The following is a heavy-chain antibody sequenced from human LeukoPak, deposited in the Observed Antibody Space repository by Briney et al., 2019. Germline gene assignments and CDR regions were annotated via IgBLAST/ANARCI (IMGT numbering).Heavy chain of an antibody. CDR2: IVVGSGNT. J-gene: IGHJ6*02. CDR3: AADDPKFGEFYYYYGMDV. CDR1: GFTFTSSA. V-gene: IGHV1-58*01. Sequence: SVKVSFKASGFTFTSSAVQWVRQARGQRLEWIGWIVVGSGNTNYAQKFQERVTITRDMSTSTAYMELSSLRSEDTAVYYCAADDPKFGEFYYYYGMDVWGQGTTVTVSS. D-gene: IGHD3-10*01.